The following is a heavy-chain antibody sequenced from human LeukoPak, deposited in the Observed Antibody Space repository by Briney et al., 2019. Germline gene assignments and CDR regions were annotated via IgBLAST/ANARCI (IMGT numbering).Heavy chain of an antibody. CDR1: GGSISSSSYY. V-gene: IGHV3-7*01. Sequence: ETLSLTCTVSGGSISSSSYYWGWIRQPPGKGLEWVANIKQDGSEKYYVDSVKGRFTISRDNAKNSLYLQMNGLRAEDTAVYYCARDHGIAAAGSDYWGQGTLVTVSS. CDR3: ARDHGIAAAGSDY. CDR2: IKQDGSEK. D-gene: IGHD6-13*01. J-gene: IGHJ4*02.